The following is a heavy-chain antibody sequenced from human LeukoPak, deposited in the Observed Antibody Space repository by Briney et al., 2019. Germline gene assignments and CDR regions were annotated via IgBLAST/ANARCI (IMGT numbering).Heavy chain of an antibody. CDR3: ARELGGFDH. D-gene: IGHD3-16*01. V-gene: IGHV6-1*01. Sequence: SQTLSLTCAISRDSASSNSAAWNWIRQAPWRGLEWLGRIYYRSQWYNEDGVSLKSRLTLSTDTSKNQFSLHLNSVTPEDTAAYYCARELGGFDHWGQGTLVTVSS. CDR1: RDSASSNSAA. CDR2: IYYRSQWYN. J-gene: IGHJ4*02.